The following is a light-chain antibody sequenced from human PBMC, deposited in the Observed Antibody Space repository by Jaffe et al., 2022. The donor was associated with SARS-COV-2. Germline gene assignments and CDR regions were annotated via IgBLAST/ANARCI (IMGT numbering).Light chain of an antibody. CDR2: EVS. CDR3: SSYAGTSNYVI. J-gene: IGLJ2*01. CDR1: SSDVGAYNY. V-gene: IGLV2-8*01. Sequence: QSALTQPPSASGSPGQSVTISCTGTSSDVGAYNYVSWYQQYPGKAPQLMIYEVSKRPSGVPDRFSGSKSGNTASLTVSGLQAEDEADYHCSSYAGTSNYVIFGGGTKLTVL.